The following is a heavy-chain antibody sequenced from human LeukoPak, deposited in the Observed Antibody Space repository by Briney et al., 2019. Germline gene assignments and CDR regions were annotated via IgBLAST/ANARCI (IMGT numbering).Heavy chain of an antibody. V-gene: IGHV3-30*01. D-gene: IGHD1-26*01. Sequence: GGSLRLSCTASGFPFSGHAMHWIRQAPGKGPEGLALSYDGSNEYYAGSVKGRFTISRDNSKNTLYLQVNSLRPEDTAVYFCAREEEGELPDYWGQGTQVTVSS. CDR3: AREEEGELPDY. J-gene: IGHJ4*02. CDR2: SYDGSNE. CDR1: GFPFSGHA.